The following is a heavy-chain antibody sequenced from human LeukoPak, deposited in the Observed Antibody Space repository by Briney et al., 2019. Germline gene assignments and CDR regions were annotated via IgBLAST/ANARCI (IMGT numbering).Heavy chain of an antibody. CDR2: IYYSGST. V-gene: IGHV4-59*01. CDR1: GGSISDYY. J-gene: IGHJ5*02. CDR3: ARDPAEGWFDP. Sequence: SETLSLTCTVSGGSISDYYWSWIRQPPGKGLEWIGNIYYSGSTNYNPSLESRVTISVDTSKNQFSLKLNSVTAADTAVYYCARDPAEGWFDPWGQGTLVTVSS.